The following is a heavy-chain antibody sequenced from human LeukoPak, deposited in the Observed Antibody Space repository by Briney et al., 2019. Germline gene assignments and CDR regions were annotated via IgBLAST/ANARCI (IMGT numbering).Heavy chain of an antibody. Sequence: GESLKISCKGSGYIFTNFWIAWVRQMPGKGLEWMGIIYPDDSDTRYSPSFQGQVTISADKSISTAYLPWSSLKASDTAMYYCARRSYYDSGGYYYDFWGQGTLVTVSS. CDR1: GYIFTNFW. CDR2: IYPDDSDT. J-gene: IGHJ4*02. CDR3: ARRSYYDSGGYYYDF. V-gene: IGHV5-51*01. D-gene: IGHD3-22*01.